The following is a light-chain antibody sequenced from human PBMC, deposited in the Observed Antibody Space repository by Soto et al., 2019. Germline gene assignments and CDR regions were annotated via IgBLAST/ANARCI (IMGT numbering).Light chain of an antibody. Sequence: DFKMTQSPSTLSATAGDRVTITCRASQSISSWLAWYQHKPGKAPKLLIYDASNLDSGVPSRFSGSGSGTEFSLTISNLQPDDCATYYCQQYENYWTFGQGTKVDIK. CDR2: DAS. CDR1: QSISSW. V-gene: IGKV1-5*01. J-gene: IGKJ1*01. CDR3: QQYENYWT.